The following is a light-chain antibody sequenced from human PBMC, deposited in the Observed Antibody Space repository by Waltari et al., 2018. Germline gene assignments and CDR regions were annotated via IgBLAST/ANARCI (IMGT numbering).Light chain of an antibody. CDR1: QGIRNY. CDR2: AAS. Sequence: DIQMTQSPSSLSDSVGDRVTITCRASQGIRNYLAWYQQKSGEAPKLLIYAASTLQSGVPSRFSGSGSGTDFTLTINGLQPEDVAVYYCQKCNSAPFSFGQGTKLEIK. J-gene: IGKJ2*03. V-gene: IGKV1-27*01. CDR3: QKCNSAPFS.